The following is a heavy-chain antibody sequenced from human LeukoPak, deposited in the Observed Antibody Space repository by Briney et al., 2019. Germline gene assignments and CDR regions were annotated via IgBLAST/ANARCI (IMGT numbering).Heavy chain of an antibody. Sequence: PSETLSLTCTVSGGSISSSSYYWGWIRQPPGKGLEWIGSIYYSGSTYYNPSLKSRVTISVDTSTNQFSLKLSSVTAADTAVYYCARVWSGNFYEDRGASDIWGQGTMVTVSS. CDR1: GGSISSSSYY. CDR2: IYYSGST. V-gene: IGHV4-39*07. D-gene: IGHD2/OR15-2a*01. CDR3: ARVWSGNFYEDRGASDI. J-gene: IGHJ3*02.